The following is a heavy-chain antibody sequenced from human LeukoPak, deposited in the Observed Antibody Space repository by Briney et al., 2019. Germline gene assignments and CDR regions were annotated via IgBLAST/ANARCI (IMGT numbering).Heavy chain of an antibody. V-gene: IGHV2-70*11. CDR1: GFSLSTRGMC. D-gene: IGHD3-22*01. J-gene: IGHJ4*02. CDR2: IDWDNEK. Sequence: SGPTLVNPTQTLTLTCTFSGFSLSTRGMCVSWIRQPPGKALEWFARIDWDNEKYYSPSLKTRLTISRDTSKNRVVLTMTNMDPVDTATYYCARHYFDTSGYYYVFDYWGQGALVTVSS. CDR3: ARHYFDTSGYYYVFDY.